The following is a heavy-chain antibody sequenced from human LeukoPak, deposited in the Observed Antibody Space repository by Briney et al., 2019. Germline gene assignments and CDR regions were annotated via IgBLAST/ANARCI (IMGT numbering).Heavy chain of an antibody. CDR3: ARRGVGAEGWFDP. CDR2: IIPIFGTA. CDR1: GGTFSSYA. Sequence: GASVKVSCKASGGTFSSYAISWVRQAPGQGLEWMGGIIPIFGTANYAQKFQGRVTITTDESTSTAYMELSSLRSEDTAVYYCARRGVGAEGWFDPWGQGTLVTVSS. J-gene: IGHJ5*02. D-gene: IGHD1-26*01. V-gene: IGHV1-69*05.